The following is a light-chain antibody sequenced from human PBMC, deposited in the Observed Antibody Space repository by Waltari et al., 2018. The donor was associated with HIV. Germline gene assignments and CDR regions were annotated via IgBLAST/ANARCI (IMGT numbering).Light chain of an antibody. Sequence: EIVLTQSPGTLSLSPGESATLSCRASQTVSNNYLAWYQQKPGQAPSLLLYGASSRATGIPARFSGSGSGTDFILTISRLEPEDFAVYYCQQYDTSAPLTFGGGTKMEIK. CDR1: QTVSNNY. CDR3: QQYDTSAPLT. V-gene: IGKV3-20*01. CDR2: GAS. J-gene: IGKJ4*01.